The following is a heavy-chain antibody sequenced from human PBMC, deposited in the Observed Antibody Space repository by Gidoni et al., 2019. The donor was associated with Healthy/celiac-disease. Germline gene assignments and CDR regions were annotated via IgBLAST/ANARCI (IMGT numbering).Heavy chain of an antibody. CDR3: ARHTEDFGVYFDY. CDR2: IYYSGST. D-gene: IGHD3-3*01. CDR1: GGSIRSSSYY. V-gene: IGHV4-39*01. Sequence: QLQLQESGPGLVTPSETLSLTCTVSGGSIRSSSYYWGWIRQPPGKGREWIGSIYYSGSTYYNPSRKSRVTISVDTSKNQFSLKLSSVTAADTAVYYCARHTEDFGVYFDYWGQGTLVTVSS. J-gene: IGHJ4*02.